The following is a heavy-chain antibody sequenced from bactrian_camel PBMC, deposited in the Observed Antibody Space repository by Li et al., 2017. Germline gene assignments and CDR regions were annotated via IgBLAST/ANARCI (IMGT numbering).Heavy chain of an antibody. V-gene: IGHV3S10*01. Sequence: DVQLVESGGGLVHPGGSLRLSCAASGFTISNYYMFWVRQAPGKGLEWVSDICNDGSAYYADSVKGRITISRDNAKNTVSLQMNSLKPDDTAVYYCAAERGRVGFTSPCGYWGQGTQVTVS. CDR1: GFTISNYY. J-gene: IGHJ6*01. CDR3: AAERGRVGFTSPCGY. CDR2: ICNDGSA. D-gene: IGHD5*01.